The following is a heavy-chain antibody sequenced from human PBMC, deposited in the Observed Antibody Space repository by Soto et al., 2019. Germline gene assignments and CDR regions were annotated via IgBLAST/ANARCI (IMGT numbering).Heavy chain of an antibody. CDR1: GFSLSDTRMG. V-gene: IGHV2-26*01. CDR2: VFSNGQT. D-gene: IGHD6-19*01. CDR3: ARTNWVAGAGQFDY. Sequence: QVTLKESGPVLVKPTETLTRTCTVSGFSLSDTRMGVSWIRQPPGQALEWLAHVFSNGQTYYNTSLKTRLTVSKDTSTSQVVLTMTDVDTVDTATYYCARTNWVAGAGQFDYWGPGTMVTFSS. J-gene: IGHJ4*02.